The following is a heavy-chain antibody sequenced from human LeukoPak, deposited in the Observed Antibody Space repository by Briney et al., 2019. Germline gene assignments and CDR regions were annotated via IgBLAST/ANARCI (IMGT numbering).Heavy chain of an antibody. CDR1: GYSISSGYY. CDR2: IYHSGST. V-gene: IGHV4-38-2*02. J-gene: IGHJ4*02. Sequence: SETLSLTCTVSGYSISSGYYWGWIRQPPGKGLEWIGSIYHSGSTYYNRSLKSRVTISVDTSKNQFCLQLSSVTAADTAVYYCASFPGDSSGYYYDFDYWGQGTLATVSS. CDR3: ASFPGDSSGYYYDFDY. D-gene: IGHD3-22*01.